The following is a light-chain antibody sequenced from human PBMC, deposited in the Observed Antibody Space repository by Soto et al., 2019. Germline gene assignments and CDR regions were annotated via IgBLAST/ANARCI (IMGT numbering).Light chain of an antibody. V-gene: IGKV4-1*01. CDR1: QSVLHSSNNKND. J-gene: IGKJ3*01. CDR2: WAS. Sequence: DIVMTQSPDSLAVSLGERATINCKSSQSVLHSSNNKNDLAWYQQKPGQPPKLLIYWASTRESGXPXQFSGSGSRTDFTLSISSLQAEDVAVYYCQQYYSGLTFGPGTKVEIK. CDR3: QQYYSGLT.